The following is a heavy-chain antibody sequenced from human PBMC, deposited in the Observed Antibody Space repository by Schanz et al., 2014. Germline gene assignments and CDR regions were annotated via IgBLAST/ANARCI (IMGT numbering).Heavy chain of an antibody. V-gene: IGHV1-69*08. CDR3: VTEKRMESGTWAKAFDI. Sequence: QVQLVQSGAEVKKPGSSVKVSCKASGGTFSSSTLTWVRQAPGQGLEWMGRIIPILDKTNYAQKFQGRVTMTRDTSTTTVYMELSSLRSDDTAMYYCVTEKRMESGTWAKAFDIWGQGTMVTVSS. CDR1: GGTFSSST. CDR2: IIPILDKT. D-gene: IGHD3-3*01. J-gene: IGHJ3*02.